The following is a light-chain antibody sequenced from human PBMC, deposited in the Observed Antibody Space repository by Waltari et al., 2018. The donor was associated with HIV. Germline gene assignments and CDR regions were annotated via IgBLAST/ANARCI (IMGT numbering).Light chain of an antibody. CDR1: QSVNIYH. Sequence: ETVLTQSPGTLSLSPGERATLSCRASQSVNIYHFAWYQHKPGQAPRLLIFGTFARATGTPDRFSGSGSGTDFTLTISRLEPEDFAVYYCQQYDSSPPTFGQGTKVEIK. J-gene: IGKJ1*01. CDR2: GTF. V-gene: IGKV3-20*01. CDR3: QQYDSSPPT.